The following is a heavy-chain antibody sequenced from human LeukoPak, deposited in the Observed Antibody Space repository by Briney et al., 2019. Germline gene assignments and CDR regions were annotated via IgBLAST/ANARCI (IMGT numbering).Heavy chain of an antibody. D-gene: IGHD2-8*01. Sequence: ASVKVSCKASGYTFTSDGISWVRQAPGQGLEWMAWISGYNGNTNYAQKFQGRVTTTRDTSTSKAYMELGSLTSEDTAVYYCTRDVRGVFDYWGQGTLVTVSS. CDR2: ISGYNGNT. CDR3: TRDVRGVFDY. J-gene: IGHJ4*02. V-gene: IGHV1-18*01. CDR1: GYTFTSDG.